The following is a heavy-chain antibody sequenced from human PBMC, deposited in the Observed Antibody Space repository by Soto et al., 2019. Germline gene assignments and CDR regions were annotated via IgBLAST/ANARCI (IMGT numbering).Heavy chain of an antibody. CDR3: ARSSYPGDYVWGSYRLRAFDI. V-gene: IGHV4-34*01. Sequence: SETLSLTCAFYCGSFIGYYWSWIRQPPGKGLEWIGEINHSGSTNYNPSLKSRVTISVDTSKNQFSLKLSSVTAADTAVYYCARSSYPGDYVWGSYRLRAFDIWGQGTMVTVS. CDR2: INHSGST. CDR1: CGSFIGYY. D-gene: IGHD3-16*02. J-gene: IGHJ3*02.